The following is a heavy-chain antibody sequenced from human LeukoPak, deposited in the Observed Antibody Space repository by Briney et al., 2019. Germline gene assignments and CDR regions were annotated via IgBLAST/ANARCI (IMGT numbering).Heavy chain of an antibody. J-gene: IGHJ5*01. CDR1: GYSLSELS. CDR3: ATEKDLLLDS. V-gene: IGHV1-24*01. CDR2: FDPGDDET. Sequence: EASVKVSCKVSGYSLSELSTHWVRQAPGQGLEWMGGFDPGDDETIYAQKFQGRVTMTEDTSTDTAYLELSSLRSEDTAVYFWATEKDLLLDSWGQGTPVTVSS. D-gene: IGHD1-26*01.